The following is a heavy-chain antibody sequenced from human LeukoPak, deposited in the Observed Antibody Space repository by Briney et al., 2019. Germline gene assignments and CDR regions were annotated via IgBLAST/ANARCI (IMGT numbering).Heavy chain of an antibody. CDR1: GGSISSSTYY. CDR3: ARLSPHPGIWASDY. D-gene: IGHD2-15*01. J-gene: IGHJ4*02. CDR2: IHYSGST. V-gene: IGHV4-39*01. Sequence: SETLSLTCSDSGGSISSSTYYWGWIRQPPGKGLEWIGNIHYSGSTYYNPSLKSRVSISVDTSKNQFSLKLSSVTAADTAVYYCARLSPHPGIWASDYWGQGTLVTVSS.